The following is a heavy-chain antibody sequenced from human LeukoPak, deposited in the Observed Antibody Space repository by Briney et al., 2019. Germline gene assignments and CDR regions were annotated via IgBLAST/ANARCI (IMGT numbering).Heavy chain of an antibody. CDR3: ARGNLWELLLEVPAYYFDY. V-gene: IGHV4-34*01. J-gene: IGHJ4*02. D-gene: IGHD1-26*01. CDR1: GGSFSGYY. CDR2: INHSGST. Sequence: SETLSLTCAVYGGSFSGYYWSWIRQPPGRGLEWIGEINHSGSTNYNPSLKSRVTISVDTSTNQFSLKLSSVTAADTAVYYCARGNLWELLLEVPAYYFDYWGQGTLVTVSS.